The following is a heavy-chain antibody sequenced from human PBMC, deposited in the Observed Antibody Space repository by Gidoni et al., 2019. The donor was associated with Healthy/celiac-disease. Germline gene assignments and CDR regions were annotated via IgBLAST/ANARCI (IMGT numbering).Heavy chain of an antibody. CDR3: AKHHYDSSGYFHVLDV. V-gene: IGHV3-23*04. Sequence: EVQLVESGGGLLQPGGSLRLSCAASGFTFSSYGMSWVRQAPGKGLEWVSAISSNTRTTYYADSVKGRFTSSRDNSKNTLSLQMNSLSAEDTAVYYCAKHHYDSSGYFHVLDVWGQGTTVIVSS. CDR2: ISSNTRTT. D-gene: IGHD3-22*01. J-gene: IGHJ6*02. CDR1: GFTFSSYG.